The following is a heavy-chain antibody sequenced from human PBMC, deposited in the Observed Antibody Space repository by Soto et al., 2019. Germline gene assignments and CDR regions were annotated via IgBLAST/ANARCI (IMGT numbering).Heavy chain of an antibody. V-gene: IGHV3-33*01. Sequence: QAQLVESGGGVVQPGRSLRLSCAASGFTFSSYGMHWVRQAPGKGLEWVAVIWYDGSNKYYADSVKGRFTISRDNSKNTLYLQMNSLRVEDTAVYYCARDRYSSGWYDLDYWGQGTLVTVSS. CDR2: IWYDGSNK. J-gene: IGHJ4*02. D-gene: IGHD6-19*01. CDR1: GFTFSSYG. CDR3: ARDRYSSGWYDLDY.